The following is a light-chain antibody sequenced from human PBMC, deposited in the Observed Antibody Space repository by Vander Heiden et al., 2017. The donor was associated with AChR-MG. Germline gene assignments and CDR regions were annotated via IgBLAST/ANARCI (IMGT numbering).Light chain of an antibody. CDR3: CSYTTTNLWV. CDR1: SSDIGGYHF. V-gene: IGLV2-14*03. Sequence: QSALTPPASVSGSPGQSITISCTGTSSDIGGYHFVSWYQQHPGKAPKLMISDVNVRPSGISDRFSGSKSDNTASLTISGLQAEDEADYYCCSYTTTNLWVFGGGTKLTVL. CDR2: DVN. J-gene: IGLJ3*02.